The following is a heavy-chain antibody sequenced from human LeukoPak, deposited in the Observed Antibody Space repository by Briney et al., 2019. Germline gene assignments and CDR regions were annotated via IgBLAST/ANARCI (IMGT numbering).Heavy chain of an antibody. Sequence: ASVKVSCKASGYTFTSYYMHWVRQAPGQGLEWMGIINPSGGSTSYAQKFQGRVTMTRDTSTSTVYMELSSLRSEDTAVYYCARVLVVPAATYYYYYYMDVWGKRTTVTVSS. CDR2: INPSGGST. D-gene: IGHD2-2*01. CDR3: ARVLVVPAATYYYYYYMDV. J-gene: IGHJ6*03. V-gene: IGHV1-46*03. CDR1: GYTFTSYY.